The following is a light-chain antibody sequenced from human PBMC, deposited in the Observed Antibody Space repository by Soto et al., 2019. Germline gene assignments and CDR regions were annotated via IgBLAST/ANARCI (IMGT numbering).Light chain of an antibody. Sequence: DIQMTQSPSTLSASVGDRVTITCRASQSISSWLAWYQQKPGQAPKVLIYDGSSLKSGVPSRFSGSGSGTEFTLTISSLQPDDLATYYCQQYNRYSRTFGQGTKVDIK. CDR1: QSISSW. J-gene: IGKJ1*01. CDR3: QQYNRYSRT. V-gene: IGKV1-5*01. CDR2: DGS.